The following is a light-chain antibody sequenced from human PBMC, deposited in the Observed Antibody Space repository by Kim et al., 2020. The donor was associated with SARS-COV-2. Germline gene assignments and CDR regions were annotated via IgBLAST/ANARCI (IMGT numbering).Light chain of an antibody. CDR2: AAS. Sequence: SVGDRVTITCRASQGISNYLAWYQQKPGKVPNLLIYAASTLQSGVPSRFSGRGSGTDFTLTISSLQPEDFATYYCQEYNSAPSITFGQGTRLEIK. V-gene: IGKV1-27*01. CDR3: QEYNSAPSIT. J-gene: IGKJ5*01. CDR1: QGISNY.